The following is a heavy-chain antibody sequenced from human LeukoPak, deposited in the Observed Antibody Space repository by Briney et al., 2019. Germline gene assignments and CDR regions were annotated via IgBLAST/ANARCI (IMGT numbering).Heavy chain of an antibody. CDR2: VYYSGST. J-gene: IGHJ5*02. V-gene: IGHV4-59*01. Sequence: DTLSLTCNVSGGSTSGYYWSWIRQSPGEGLEWIGYVYYSGSTNYNPSLKSRVTISVDASKNQFSLKLSSVTAADTAVYYCARRGTYDWFDPWGQGTLVTVSS. D-gene: IGHD4-17*01. CDR1: GGSTSGYY. CDR3: ARRGTYDWFDP.